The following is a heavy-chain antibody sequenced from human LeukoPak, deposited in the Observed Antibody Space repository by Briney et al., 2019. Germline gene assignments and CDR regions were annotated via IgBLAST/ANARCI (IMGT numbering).Heavy chain of an antibody. Sequence: GGPLRLSCAASGFTFSSYWMSWVRQAPGKGLEWVANIKQDGSQKYYVDSVKGRFSISRDNAKNSLYQQMNSLRAEDTAVYYCARGVPYASWSGPHYSDYWGQGTLVTVSS. V-gene: IGHV3-7*01. CDR3: ARGVPYASWSGPHYSDY. CDR1: GFTFSSYW. CDR2: IKQDGSQK. J-gene: IGHJ4*02. D-gene: IGHD3-3*01.